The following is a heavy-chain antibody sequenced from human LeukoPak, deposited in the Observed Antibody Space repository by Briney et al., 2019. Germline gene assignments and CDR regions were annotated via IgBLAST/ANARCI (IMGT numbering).Heavy chain of an antibody. J-gene: IGHJ5*02. D-gene: IGHD2-15*01. V-gene: IGHV1-18*01. CDR3: ARDRGDIVVVVAANNWFDP. CDR2: ISAYNGNT. Sequence: ASVKVSCKASGYTFTSYGISWVRQAPGQGLEWMGWISAYNGNTNYAQKLRGRVTMTTDTSTSTAYMELRSLRSDDTAVYYCARDRGDIVVVVAANNWFDPWGQGTLVTVSS. CDR1: GYTFTSYG.